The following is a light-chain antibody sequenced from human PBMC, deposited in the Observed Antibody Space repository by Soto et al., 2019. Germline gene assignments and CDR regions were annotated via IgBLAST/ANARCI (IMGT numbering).Light chain of an antibody. CDR1: QGIGNY. J-gene: IGKJ1*01. V-gene: IGKV1-27*01. CDR2: VAS. CDR3: QKYNSAPRT. Sequence: DIQMTQSPSSLSASLGDRVTITCRASQGIGNYLAWYQLQPGKVPKLLIYVASTLQSGVPSRFSGSGSGTDFTLTISSLQPEDVATYFCQKYNSAPRTFGQGTKVEI.